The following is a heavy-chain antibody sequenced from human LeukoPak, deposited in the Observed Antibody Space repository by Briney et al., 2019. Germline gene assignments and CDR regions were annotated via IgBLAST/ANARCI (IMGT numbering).Heavy chain of an antibody. D-gene: IGHD3-3*01. CDR3: ARDRYYDFWSGYIRGYFDY. J-gene: IGHJ4*02. V-gene: IGHV3-23*01. Sequence: GGSLRLSCAASGFTFSSYAMSWVRQAPGKGLEWVSAISGSGGSTYYADSVKGRFTISRDNSKNTLYLQMNSLRAEDTAVYYCARDRYYDFWSGYIRGYFDYWGQGTLVTVSS. CDR2: ISGSGGST. CDR1: GFTFSSYA.